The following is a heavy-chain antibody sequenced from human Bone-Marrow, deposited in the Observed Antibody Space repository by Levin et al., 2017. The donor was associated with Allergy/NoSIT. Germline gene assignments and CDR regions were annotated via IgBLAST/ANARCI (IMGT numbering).Heavy chain of an antibody. V-gene: IGHV3-9*02. D-gene: IGHD4-23*01. CDR1: GFTSADYA. CDR3: VKETSAGGADV. Sequence: GGSLRLSCAASGFTSADYAMHWVRQVPGKGLEWVSGITWNNDRIGYAYSVKGRFTTSRDNAKNSLYLQMNNVRAEDTALYYCVKETSAGGADVWGQGTTVTVSS. CDR2: ITWNNDRI. J-gene: IGHJ6*02.